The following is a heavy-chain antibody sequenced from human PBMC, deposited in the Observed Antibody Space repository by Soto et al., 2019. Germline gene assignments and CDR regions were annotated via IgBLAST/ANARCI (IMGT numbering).Heavy chain of an antibody. CDR3: ALGYCSGGSCHDAFDI. V-gene: IGHV1-2*02. CDR1: GYAFTCSS. J-gene: IGHJ3*02. CDR2: INPNSGGT. Sequence: SVKVSCEASGYAFTCSSRQWVRQATDQGLEWMGWINPNSGGTNYAQKFQGRVTMTRDTSTSTVYMELSSLRSEDTAVYYCALGYCSGGSCHDAFDIWGKGTMVTVSS. D-gene: IGHD2-15*01.